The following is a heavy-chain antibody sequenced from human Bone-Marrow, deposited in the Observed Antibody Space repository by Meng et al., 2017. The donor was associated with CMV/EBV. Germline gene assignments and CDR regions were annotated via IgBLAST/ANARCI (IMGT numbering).Heavy chain of an antibody. CDR3: AKDRLYSSSSDY. CDR2: IYSGGST. Sequence: GESLKISCAASGFTVSSNYMSWVRQVPGKGLEWVSVIYSGGSTYYADSVKGRFTISRDNSKNTLYLQMNSLRAEDTAVYYCAKDRLYSSSSDYWGQGTLVTVSS. J-gene: IGHJ4*02. CDR1: GFTVSSNY. V-gene: IGHV3-53*01. D-gene: IGHD6-6*01.